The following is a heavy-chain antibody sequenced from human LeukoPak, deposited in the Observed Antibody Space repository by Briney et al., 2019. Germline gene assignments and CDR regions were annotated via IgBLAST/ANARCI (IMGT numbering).Heavy chain of an antibody. CDR2: ISSSGGNT. J-gene: IGHJ4*02. CDR1: GFTFSNYV. Sequence: GGSLRLSCAASGFTFSNYVMTWVRQAPGKGLEWVSAISSSGGNTYYADSVKGRFTISRDNSKNTLYLQMNSLRVEDTAVYYCAKVPIVGVYYFDFWGQGTLVTVSS. V-gene: IGHV3-23*01. D-gene: IGHD1-26*01. CDR3: AKVPIVGVYYFDF.